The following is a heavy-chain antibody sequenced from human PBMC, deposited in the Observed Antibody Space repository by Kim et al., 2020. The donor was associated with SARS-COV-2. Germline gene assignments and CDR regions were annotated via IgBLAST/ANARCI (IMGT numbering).Heavy chain of an antibody. CDR3: ATSVDYGGLYYFDH. Sequence: SETLSLTCIVSGGYISNYYWTWIRQPPGKGLEWIGYIYYSGSTNYNPSLKSRVTISVDTSKNQFSLRLSSVTAADTAVYYCATSVDYGGLYYFDHWGQGT. CDR1: GGYISNYY. V-gene: IGHV4-59*01. CDR2: IYYSGST. J-gene: IGHJ4*02. D-gene: IGHD4-17*01.